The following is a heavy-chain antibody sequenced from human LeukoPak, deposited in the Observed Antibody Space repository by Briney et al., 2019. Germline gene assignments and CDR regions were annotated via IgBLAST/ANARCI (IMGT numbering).Heavy chain of an antibody. J-gene: IGHJ4*02. V-gene: IGHV4-59*01. D-gene: IGHD2-15*01. Sequence: SETLSLTCTVSGGSISSYYWSWIRQPPGKVLEWIGYIHYSGSTNYNPSLKSRVTISVDTSKNQFSLKLSSVTAADTAVYYCARVIQDCSGGSCYSIDYWGQGTLVTVSS. CDR2: IHYSGST. CDR3: ARVIQDCSGGSCYSIDY. CDR1: GGSISSYY.